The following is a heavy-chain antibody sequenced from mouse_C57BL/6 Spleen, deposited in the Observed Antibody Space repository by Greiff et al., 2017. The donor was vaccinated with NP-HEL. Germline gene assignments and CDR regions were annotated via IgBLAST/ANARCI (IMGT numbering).Heavy chain of an antibody. J-gene: IGHJ2*01. CDR2: ISDGGSYT. V-gene: IGHV5-4*01. CDR1: GFTFSSYA. CDR3: ARDRRQFTLDY. D-gene: IGHD1-1*01. Sequence: DVKLVESGGGLVKPGGSLKLSCAASGFTFSSYAMSWVRQTPEKRLEWVATISDGGSYTYYPDNVKGRFTISRDNAKNNLYLQMSHLKSEDTAMYYCARDRRQFTLDYWGQGTTLTVSS.